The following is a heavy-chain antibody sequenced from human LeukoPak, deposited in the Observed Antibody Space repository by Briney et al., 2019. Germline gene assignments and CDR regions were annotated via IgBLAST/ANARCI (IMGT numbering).Heavy chain of an antibody. D-gene: IGHD3-9*01. CDR3: ARGIRYYDILTGHVKGHDNSYYYYMDV. Sequence: ASVKVSCKASGYTFTNYGISWVRQAPGQGLEWMGWISAYNGNTHYAQNLQGRVTMTTDTSTSTAYMELKSLRSDDTAVYYCARGIRYYDILTGHVKGHDNSYYYYMDVWGQGTAVTISS. J-gene: IGHJ6*03. CDR1: GYTFTNYG. CDR2: ISAYNGNT. V-gene: IGHV1-18*01.